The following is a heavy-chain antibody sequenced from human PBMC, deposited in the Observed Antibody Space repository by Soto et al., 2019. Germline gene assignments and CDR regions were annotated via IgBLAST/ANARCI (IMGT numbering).Heavy chain of an antibody. CDR2: ISGSGGST. D-gene: IGHD6-19*01. J-gene: IGHJ6*02. Sequence: GGSLRLSCAASGFTFSSYAMSWVRQAPGKGLEWVSAISGSGGSTYYADSVKGRFTISRDNSKNTLYLQMNSLRAEDTAVYYCAKRGVSGWYLSDYYYGMDVWGQGTTVTVSS. CDR1: GFTFSSYA. V-gene: IGHV3-23*01. CDR3: AKRGVSGWYLSDYYYGMDV.